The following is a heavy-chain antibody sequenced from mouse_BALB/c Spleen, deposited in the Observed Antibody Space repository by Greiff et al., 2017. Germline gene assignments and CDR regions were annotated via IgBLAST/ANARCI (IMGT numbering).Heavy chain of an antibody. V-gene: IGHV2-6-7*01. CDR2: IWGDGST. CDR3: ARDEYYGSSYTWFAY. D-gene: IGHD1-1*01. CDR1: GFSLTGYG. J-gene: IGHJ3*01. Sequence: VKLVESGPGLVAPSQSLSITCTVSGFSLTGYGVNWVRQPPGKGLEWLGMIWGDGSTDYNSALKSRLSISKDNSKSQVFLKMNSLQTDDTARYYCARDEYYGSSYTWFAYWGQGTLVTVSA.